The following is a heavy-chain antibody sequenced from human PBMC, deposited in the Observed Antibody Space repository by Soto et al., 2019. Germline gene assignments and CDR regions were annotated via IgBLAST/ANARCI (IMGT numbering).Heavy chain of an antibody. CDR1: GGSISSGGYY. CDR2: IYYSGST. Sequence: PSETLSLTCTVSGGSISSGGYYWSWIRQHPGKGLEWIGCIYYSGSTYYNPSLKSRVTISVDTSKNQFSLKLSSVTAADTAVYYCAREKPKYYYGSGSSGGYFDYWGQGTLVTVYS. J-gene: IGHJ4*02. CDR3: AREKPKYYYGSGSSGGYFDY. D-gene: IGHD3-10*01. V-gene: IGHV4-31*03.